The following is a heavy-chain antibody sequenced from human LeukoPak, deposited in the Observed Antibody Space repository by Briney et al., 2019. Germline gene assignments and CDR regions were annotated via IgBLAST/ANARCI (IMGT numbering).Heavy chain of an antibody. CDR2: IRGDGVTT. V-gene: IGHV3-23*01. Sequence: GGTLRLSCAASGFTFSSHGMNWVRQAPGKGLEWVSGIRGDGVTTYYADSVKGRFTISGDNSKNTLYLQMNSLKTEDTAVYYCTRHADDYGDYWGQGTLVTVSS. D-gene: IGHD2-2*01. J-gene: IGHJ4*02. CDR1: GFTFSSHG. CDR3: TRHADDYGDY.